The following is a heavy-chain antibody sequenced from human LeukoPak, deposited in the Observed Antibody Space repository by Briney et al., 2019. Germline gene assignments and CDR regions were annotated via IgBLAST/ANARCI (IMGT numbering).Heavy chain of an antibody. CDR3: ARDHWGSEAFDI. D-gene: IGHD3-16*01. CDR2: IIPIFGTA. CDR1: GGTFSSYA. V-gene: IGHV1-69*01. J-gene: IGHJ3*02. Sequence: AASVKASCKASGGTFSSYAISWVRQAPGQGLEWMGGIIPIFGTANYAQKFRGRVTITADESTSTAYMELSSLRSGDTAVYYCARDHWGSEAFDIWGQGTMVTVSS.